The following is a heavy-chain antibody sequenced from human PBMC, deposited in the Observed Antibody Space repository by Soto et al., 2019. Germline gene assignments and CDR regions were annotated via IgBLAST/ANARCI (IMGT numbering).Heavy chain of an antibody. V-gene: IGHV3-30-3*01. CDR2: ISYDGSNK. Sequence: GGSLRLSCAASGFTFSSYAMHWVRQAPGKGLEWVAVISYDGSNKYYADSVKGRFTISRDNSKNTLYLQMNSLRAEDTAVYYCARDWGTTVTTSYYYYVMDGWGQGTTVTVSS. J-gene: IGHJ6*02. CDR1: GFTFSSYA. D-gene: IGHD4-4*01. CDR3: ARDWGTTVTTSYYYYVMDG.